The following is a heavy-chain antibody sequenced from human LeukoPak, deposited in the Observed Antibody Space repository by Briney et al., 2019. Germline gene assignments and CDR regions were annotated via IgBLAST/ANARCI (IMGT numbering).Heavy chain of an antibody. CDR3: ANTRHSSGWSAGGDL. CDR1: GFTFSSYA. Sequence: GRSLRLSCAASGFTFSSYAMHWVRQAPGKGLEWVAVISYDGSNKYYADSVKGRFTISRDNSKSTLFLQMNSLRAEDTAVYYCANTRHSSGWSAGGDLWGHGTLVTVSS. J-gene: IGHJ5*02. D-gene: IGHD6-19*01. V-gene: IGHV3-30*07. CDR2: ISYDGSNK.